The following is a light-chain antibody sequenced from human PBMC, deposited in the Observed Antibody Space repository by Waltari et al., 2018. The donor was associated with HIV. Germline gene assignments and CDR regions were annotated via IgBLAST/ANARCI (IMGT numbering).Light chain of an antibody. CDR1: QKIGAR. CDR3: QQADSFPHT. J-gene: IGKJ4*01. V-gene: IGKV1-12*01. Sequence: DIQMAQSPSSVSTSIGDTVTNTCRASQKIGARLACYHLQPRRPPKLIISGASTLEPGVPSRFGGRGSGTEFALTISSLRPEDSGTYYCQQADSFPHTFGGGTKVEV. CDR2: GAS.